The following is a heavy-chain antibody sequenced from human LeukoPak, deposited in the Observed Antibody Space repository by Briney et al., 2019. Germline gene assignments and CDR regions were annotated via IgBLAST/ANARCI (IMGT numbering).Heavy chain of an antibody. CDR1: GFTFSDFG. CDR3: ARIPLITVDGYCYFDY. V-gene: IGHV3-21*01. Sequence: GGSLRLSCAVSGFTFSDFGMNWVRQAPGKGLEWVAFISSSSNSIYYADSVKGRFTLSRDNAKNSLYLQMNSLRPEDTAVYYCARIPLITVDGYCYFDYWGQGTLVTVSS. D-gene: IGHD2-15*01. J-gene: IGHJ4*02. CDR2: ISSSSNSI.